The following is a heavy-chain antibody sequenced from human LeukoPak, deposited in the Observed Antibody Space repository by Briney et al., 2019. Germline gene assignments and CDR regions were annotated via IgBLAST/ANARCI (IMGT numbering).Heavy chain of an antibody. Sequence: TSETLSLTCAVYGGSFSGYYWSWIRQPPGKGLEWIGEINHSGSTNYNPSLKSRVTISVDTPKNQFSLKLSSVTAADTAVYYCARPRTSSRYFQHWGQGTLVTVSS. J-gene: IGHJ1*01. CDR2: INHSGST. V-gene: IGHV4-34*01. D-gene: IGHD3-10*01. CDR3: ARPRTSSRYFQH. CDR1: GGSFSGYY.